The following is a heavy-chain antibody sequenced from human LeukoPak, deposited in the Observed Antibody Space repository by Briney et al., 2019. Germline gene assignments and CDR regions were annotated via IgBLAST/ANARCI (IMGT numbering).Heavy chain of an antibody. V-gene: IGHV3-7*01. D-gene: IGHD6-13*01. CDR2: IKQDGSEK. Sequence: PGGSLRLSCAASGFTFSSYWMSWVRQAPGKGLEWVANIKQDGSEKYYVDSVKGRFTISRDNAKNSLYLQMNSLRAEDTAVYYCARLDGYSSSWYMNYYYYMEVWGKGTTVTVSS. CDR3: ARLDGYSSSWYMNYYYYMEV. CDR1: GFTFSSYW. J-gene: IGHJ6*03.